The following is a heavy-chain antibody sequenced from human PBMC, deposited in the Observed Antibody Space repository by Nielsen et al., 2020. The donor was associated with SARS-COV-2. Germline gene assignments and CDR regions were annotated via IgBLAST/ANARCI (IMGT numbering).Heavy chain of an antibody. CDR1: GFTFNIYA. Sequence: GESMNISCAASGFTFNIYAMAWVRRAPGRGLQWVTGVSASGGSTYYTDSVKGRFSISRDNSKNTLFLQMHSLRVEATALYYCAKDGVVRGDALDLWGQGTMVTVSS. V-gene: IGHV3-23*01. D-gene: IGHD3-10*01. CDR2: VSASGGST. J-gene: IGHJ3*01. CDR3: AKDGVVRGDALDL.